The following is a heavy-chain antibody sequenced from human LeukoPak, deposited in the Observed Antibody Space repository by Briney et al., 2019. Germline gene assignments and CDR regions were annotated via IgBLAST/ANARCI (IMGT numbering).Heavy chain of an antibody. V-gene: IGHV3-23*01. CDR1: GFTFSSYA. CDR2: IRGSGGST. CDR3: AKDAGGYYDSSGYFLGAFDI. J-gene: IGHJ3*02. D-gene: IGHD3-22*01. Sequence: PGGSLRLSCAASGFTFSSYAMSWVRQAPGKGQEWVSAIRGSGGSTYYADSVKGRFTISRDNSKNTLYLQMNSLRAEDTAVYYCAKDAGGYYDSSGYFLGAFDIWGQGTMVTVSS.